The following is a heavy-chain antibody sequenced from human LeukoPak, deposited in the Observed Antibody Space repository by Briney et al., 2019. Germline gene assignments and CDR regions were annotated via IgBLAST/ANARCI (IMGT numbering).Heavy chain of an antibody. V-gene: IGHV1-2*02. D-gene: IGHD2-15*01. Sequence: GASVKVSCKASGYTFTGYYMHWVRQAPGQGLEWMGWINPNSGGTNYAQKFQGRVTMTRDTSISTAYMELSSLRSEDTAVYYCARLYCSGGSCYDYWGQGTLVTVSS. J-gene: IGHJ4*02. CDR2: INPNSGGT. CDR3: ARLYCSGGSCYDY. CDR1: GYTFTGYY.